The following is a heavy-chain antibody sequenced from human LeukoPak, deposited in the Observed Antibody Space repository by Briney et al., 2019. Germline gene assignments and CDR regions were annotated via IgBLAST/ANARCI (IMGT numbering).Heavy chain of an antibody. J-gene: IGHJ4*02. D-gene: IGHD7-27*01. CDR3: ARLLGTYFFDY. CDR1: GYTFIGYY. Sequence: GASVKVSFKASGYTFIGYYMHWVRQAPGQGLEWMGWINPNSGGTNYAQKFQGRVTMTRDTSIGTAYMELSRLRSDDMAVYYCARLLGTYFFDYWGQGTLVTVSS. V-gene: IGHV1-2*02. CDR2: INPNSGGT.